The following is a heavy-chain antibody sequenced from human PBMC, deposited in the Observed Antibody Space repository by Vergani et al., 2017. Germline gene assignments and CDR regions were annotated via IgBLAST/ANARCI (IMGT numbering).Heavy chain of an antibody. CDR3: ARSTIDYYDSSGYKNDAFDI. V-gene: IGHV4-61*02. D-gene: IGHD3-22*01. Sequence: QVQLQESGPGLVKPSQTLSLTCTVSGGSISSGSYHWSWIRQPAGKGLEWIGRIYTSGSTNYNPSLKSRVTISVDTSKNQFSLKLSSVTAADTAVNYCARSTIDYYDSSGYKNDAFDIWGQGIMVTVSS. CDR1: GGSISSGSYH. J-gene: IGHJ3*02. CDR2: IYTSGST.